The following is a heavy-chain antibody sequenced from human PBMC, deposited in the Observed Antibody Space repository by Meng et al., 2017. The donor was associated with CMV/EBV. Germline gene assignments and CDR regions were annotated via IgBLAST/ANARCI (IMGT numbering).Heavy chain of an antibody. Sequence: SVNVSCKSSLYTFTSYDINWVRQATGQGLEWMGWMNPNSGNTGYAQKFQGRVTITRNTSISTDYMELSSLRSEDTAVYYCARGTKGYYDFWSGYRPGPWFDPWGQGTLVTVSS. CDR2: MNPNSGNT. CDR1: LYTFTSYD. V-gene: IGHV1-8*03. J-gene: IGHJ5*02. CDR3: ARGTKGYYDFWSGYRPGPWFDP. D-gene: IGHD3-3*01.